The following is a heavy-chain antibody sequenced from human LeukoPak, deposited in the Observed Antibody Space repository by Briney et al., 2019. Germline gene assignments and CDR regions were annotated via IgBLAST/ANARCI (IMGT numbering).Heavy chain of an antibody. J-gene: IGHJ3*02. CDR2: ISGGGGSK. Sequence: GGSLRLSCAASGFTFSSYDMSWVRQAPGKGLEWVSAISGGGGSKYYADSVKGRFTISRDKSKNTLYLQMNSLRAEDTAVYYCGKGVCITMIVVVDAIDIWGQGTMVTVSS. D-gene: IGHD3-22*01. CDR3: GKGVCITMIVVVDAIDI. V-gene: IGHV3-23*01. CDR1: GFTFSSYD.